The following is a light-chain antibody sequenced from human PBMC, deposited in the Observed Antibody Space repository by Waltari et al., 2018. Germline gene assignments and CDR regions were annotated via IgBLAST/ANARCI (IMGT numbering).Light chain of an antibody. CDR3: QHYVSLPAT. V-gene: IGKV3-20*01. CDR1: QSVSRT. Sequence: DIVLTQSPGTLSLSPGERATLSCRASQSVSRTLAWSQQKPGQAPRLLIYGASTRASGIPERFSGGWSGTDFSLTISRLEPEDCAVYYCQHYVSLPATFGQGTKVEIK. CDR2: GAS. J-gene: IGKJ1*01.